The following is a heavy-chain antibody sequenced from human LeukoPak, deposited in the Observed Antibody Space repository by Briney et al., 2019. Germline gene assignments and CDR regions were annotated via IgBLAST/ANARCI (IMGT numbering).Heavy chain of an antibody. CDR1: GYTFTRYD. J-gene: IGHJ4*02. Sequence: GASVKVSCKASGYTFTRYDINWVRQATGQRLEWMGWINPNSGNRGYAQKFQGRVSITRDTSINTAYMELSSLRSDDTAVYYCARANGDLDYWGQGTLVTVSS. D-gene: IGHD4-17*01. CDR3: ARANGDLDY. CDR2: INPNSGNR. V-gene: IGHV1-8*03.